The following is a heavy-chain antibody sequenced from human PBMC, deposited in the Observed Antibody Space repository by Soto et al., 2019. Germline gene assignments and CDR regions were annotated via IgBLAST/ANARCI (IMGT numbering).Heavy chain of an antibody. CDR3: TRTADFTSAFDI. V-gene: IGHV3-13*01. J-gene: IGHJ3*02. CDR2: INVAGNT. D-gene: IGHD2-21*02. Sequence: EVQLVESGGGLVQPGGSLRLSCAAFGFTFSNYDMHWVRQATGKGLQWVANINVAGNTYYPVSVKGRFTISRNSLRAEDTAVYYCTRTADFTSAFDIWGQGTMVTVSS. CDR1: GFTFSNYD.